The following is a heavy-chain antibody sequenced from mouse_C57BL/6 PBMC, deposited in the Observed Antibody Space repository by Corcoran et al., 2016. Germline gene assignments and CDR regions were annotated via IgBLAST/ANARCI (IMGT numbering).Heavy chain of an antibody. CDR3: ASQNLAY. J-gene: IGHJ3*01. CDR1: GYTFTTYG. V-gene: IGHV9-3*01. Sequence: QIQLVQSGPELKKPGETVKSSCEASGYTFTTYGMSWVKQAPGKGLKWMGWINTYSGVPTYADDFKGRFAFSLETSASTAYLQINNLKNEDTATYFCASQNLAYWGQGTLVTVSA. CDR2: INTYSGVP.